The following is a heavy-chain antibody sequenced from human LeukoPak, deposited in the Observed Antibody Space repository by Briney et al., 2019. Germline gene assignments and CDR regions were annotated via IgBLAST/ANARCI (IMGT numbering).Heavy chain of an antibody. J-gene: IGHJ3*02. CDR2: IYYSGST. V-gene: IGHV4-59*01. CDR1: GGYISSYY. D-gene: IGHD4-17*01. Sequence: SETLSLTCTGSGGYISSYYWSWIRQPPGKGLEWIGYIYYSGSTNYNPSLKSRVTISVDTSKNQFSLKLSSVTAADTAVYYCARMGELTTVTTAAFDIWGQGTMVTVSS. CDR3: ARMGELTTVTTAAFDI.